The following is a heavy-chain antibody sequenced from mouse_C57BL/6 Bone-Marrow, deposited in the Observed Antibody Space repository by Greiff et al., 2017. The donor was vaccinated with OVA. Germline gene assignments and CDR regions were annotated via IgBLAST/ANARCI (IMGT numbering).Heavy chain of an antibody. CDR1: GFTFSNYW. D-gene: IGHD1-1*01. CDR3: TGHYGSAEDY. CDR2: IRLKSDNYAT. V-gene: IGHV6-3*01. J-gene: IGHJ2*01. Sequence: DVKLQQSGGGLVQPGGSMKLSCVASGFTFSNYWMNWVRQSPEKGLEWVAQIRLKSDNYATHYAESVKGRFTISRNDSKSSVYLQMNDLRAEDTGIYYGTGHYGSAEDYGGKGTTLTVYS.